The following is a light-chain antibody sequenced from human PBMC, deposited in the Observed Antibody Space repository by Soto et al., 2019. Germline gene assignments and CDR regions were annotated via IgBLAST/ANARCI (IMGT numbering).Light chain of an antibody. CDR1: QSISSC. CDR2: DAS. V-gene: IGKV1-5*01. CDR3: QQYNSYSRKT. J-gene: IGKJ1*01. Sequence: DIQMTQSPSTLPASLGDRVTITCRASQSISSCLAWYQQKPGKAPKLLIYDASSLESGVPSRFSGSGSGTEFTLTISSLQPDDFANYYCQQYNSYSRKTFGQGTKVDIK.